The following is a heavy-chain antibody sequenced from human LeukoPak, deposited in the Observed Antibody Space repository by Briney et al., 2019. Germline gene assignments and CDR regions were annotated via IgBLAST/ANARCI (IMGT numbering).Heavy chain of an antibody. CDR1: GFTFSSYA. CDR2: IYDSGST. V-gene: IGHV4-39*01. D-gene: IGHD3-10*01. J-gene: IGHJ5*02. CDR3: ARHYGP. Sequence: GSLRLSCAASGFTFSSYAMSWVPQAPGKGLEWIGSIYDSGSTYYNPSLKSRVTISVDTSKNQFSLKLNSVTAADTAVYYCARHYGPWGQGTLVTVSS.